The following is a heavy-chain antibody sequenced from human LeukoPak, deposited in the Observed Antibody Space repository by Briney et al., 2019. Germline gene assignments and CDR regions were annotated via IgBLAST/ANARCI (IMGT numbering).Heavy chain of an antibody. CDR3: ARDHDWAFDL. J-gene: IGHJ4*02. V-gene: IGHV3-48*02. D-gene: IGHD3-9*01. CDR1: GFPFGSYV. CDR2: INHNAEMI. Sequence: TGGSLRLSCEASGFPFGSYVMTWVRQAPGKGLEWIAYINHNAEMIFYPDFVKGRFTISRDNAKNSLYLQMSALRYEDTAIYYCARDHDWAFDLWGQGALVTVSS.